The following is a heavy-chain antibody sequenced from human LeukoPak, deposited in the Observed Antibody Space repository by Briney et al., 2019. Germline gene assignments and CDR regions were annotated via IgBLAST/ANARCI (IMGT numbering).Heavy chain of an antibody. CDR3: ASLPGRAAGSFYYYGMDV. CDR1: GYTFTSYG. J-gene: IGHJ6*02. D-gene: IGHD6-13*01. CDR2: ICSYNGNT. Sequence: GASVTVSFKASGYTFTSYGISWVRQAPGQGLEWMGWICSYNGNTNYAQKLQGRVTMTTDTSTSTAYMELRSLKSDDTAVYYCASLPGRAAGSFYYYGMDVWGQGTTVTVSS. V-gene: IGHV1-18*01.